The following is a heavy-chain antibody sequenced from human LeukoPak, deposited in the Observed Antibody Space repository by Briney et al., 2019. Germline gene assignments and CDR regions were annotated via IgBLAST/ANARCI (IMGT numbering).Heavy chain of an antibody. J-gene: IGHJ4*02. CDR2: IKQDGSEK. CDR1: GFTFSSYW. CDR3: ARDIVIVPAAAYSSGWSH. Sequence: GGSLRLSCAASGFTFSSYWMSWVRQAPGKGLEWVANIKQDGSEKYYVDSVKGRFTISRDNAKNSLYLQMNSLRAEDTAVYYCARDIVIVPAAAYSSGWSHWGQGTLVTVSS. V-gene: IGHV3-7*01. D-gene: IGHD2-2*01.